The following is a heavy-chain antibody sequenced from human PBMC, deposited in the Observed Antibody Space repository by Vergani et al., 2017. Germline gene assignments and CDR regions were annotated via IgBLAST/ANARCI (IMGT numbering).Heavy chain of an antibody. CDR1: GFTSSYYG. CDR2: ISYDGTQK. V-gene: IGHV3-30*18. Sequence: QVHLVESGGGVVQPGRSLRLSCVVSGFTSSYYGMHWVRQAPGKGLEWVAVISYDGTQKYYADSVKGRFTISRDNAKNSLYLQMNSLRAEDTAVYYCANSPFLYCSGGSCSSYWGQGTLVTVSS. CDR3: ANSPFLYCSGGSCSSY. D-gene: IGHD2-15*01. J-gene: IGHJ4*02.